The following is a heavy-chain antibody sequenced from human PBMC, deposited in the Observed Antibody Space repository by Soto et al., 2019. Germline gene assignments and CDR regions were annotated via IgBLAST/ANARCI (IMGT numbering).Heavy chain of an antibody. CDR2: MNPNSGNT. CDR3: ARGRPIVVVPAAGPNWFDP. V-gene: IGHV1-8*01. CDR1: GYSFTSYD. D-gene: IGHD2-2*01. J-gene: IGHJ5*02. Sequence: PGESLKISCKGSGYSFTSYDINWVRQATGQGLEWMGWMNPNSGNTGYAQKFQGRVTMTRNTSISTAYMELSSLRSEDTAVYYCARGRPIVVVPAAGPNWFDPWGQGTLVTVSS.